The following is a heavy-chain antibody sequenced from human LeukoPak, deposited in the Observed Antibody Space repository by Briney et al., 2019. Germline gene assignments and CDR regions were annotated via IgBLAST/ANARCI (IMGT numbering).Heavy chain of an antibody. D-gene: IGHD6-19*01. V-gene: IGHV4-34*01. CDR1: GGSFSGCY. J-gene: IGHJ6*03. CDR2: INHSGST. CDR3: ARLPRASGWYGAYYYYMDV. Sequence: TSETLSLTCAVYGGSFSGCYWSWIRQPPGKGLEWIGEINHSGSTNYNPSLKSRVTISVDTSKNQFSLKLSSVTAADTAVYYCARLPRASGWYGAYYYYMDVWGKGTTVTVSS.